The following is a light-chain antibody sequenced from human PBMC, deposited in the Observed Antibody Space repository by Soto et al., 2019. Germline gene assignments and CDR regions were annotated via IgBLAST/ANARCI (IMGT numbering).Light chain of an antibody. CDR1: QSVSSY. CDR3: QQRSNWPELT. V-gene: IGKV3-11*01. Sequence: EIVLTQSPATLSLSPGERATLSCRASQSVSSYLAWYQQKPGQAPRLLIYDASTRATGIPARFSGSGSGTDFTLTISSLEPEDFAVYYCQQRSNWPELTFGGGTKVEIK. J-gene: IGKJ4*01. CDR2: DAS.